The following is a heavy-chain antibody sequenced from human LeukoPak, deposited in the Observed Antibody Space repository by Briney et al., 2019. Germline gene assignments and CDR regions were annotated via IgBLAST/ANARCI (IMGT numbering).Heavy chain of an antibody. Sequence: SETLSLTCTVSAYSISSGYYWGWIRQPPGKGLEWIGSIYHSGSTYYNPSLKSRVTISVDTSKNEFSLKLSSVTAADTAVYYCARDLGYCSGGSCYSYFDYWGQGTLVTVSS. CDR2: IYHSGST. CDR3: ARDLGYCSGGSCYSYFDY. J-gene: IGHJ4*02. CDR1: AYSISSGYY. D-gene: IGHD2-15*01. V-gene: IGHV4-38-2*02.